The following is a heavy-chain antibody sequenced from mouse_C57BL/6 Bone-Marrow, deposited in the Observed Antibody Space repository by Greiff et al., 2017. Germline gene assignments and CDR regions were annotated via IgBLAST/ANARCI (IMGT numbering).Heavy chain of an antibody. Sequence: QVQLQQSGPELVKPGASVKISCKASGYAFSSSWMNWVKQRPGQGLEWIGRIYPGDGDTNYNGKFKGKATLTADKSSSTAYMQLSSLTSEDSAVYFCSRWPTVVATRYFDVWGTGTTVTVSS. CDR2: IYPGDGDT. CDR1: GYAFSSSW. D-gene: IGHD1-1*01. J-gene: IGHJ1*03. V-gene: IGHV1-82*01. CDR3: SRWPTVVATRYFDV.